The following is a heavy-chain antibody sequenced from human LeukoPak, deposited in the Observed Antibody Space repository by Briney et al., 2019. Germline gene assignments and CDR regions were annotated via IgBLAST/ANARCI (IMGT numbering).Heavy chain of an antibody. V-gene: IGHV4-39*01. CDR3: ARRRAVAGTQYFDY. CDR2: IYYSGST. CDR1: GGSISSSSYY. J-gene: IGHJ4*02. D-gene: IGHD6-19*01. Sequence: SETLSLTCTVSGGSISSSSYYWGWIRQPPGKGLEWIGSIYYSGSTYYNPSLKSRVTISVDTSKNQFSLKLSSVTAADTAVYYCARRRAVAGTQYFDYWGQGTLVTVSS.